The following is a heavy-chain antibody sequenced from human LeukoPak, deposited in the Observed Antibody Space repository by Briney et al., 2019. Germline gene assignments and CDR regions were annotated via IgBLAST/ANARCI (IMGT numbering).Heavy chain of an antibody. CDR1: GFTFTFCW. Sequence: PGGSLRLSCAASGFTFTFCWMSWVRQTPGKGRECVASIKQDGGEKFYADSVKGRITNSRDNAKNSLYLQMNSLRAEDTAVYYCARVPGVTRYFDSWGQGILVTVSS. D-gene: IGHD4-23*01. J-gene: IGHJ4*02. CDR3: ARVPGVTRYFDS. CDR2: IKQDGGEK. V-gene: IGHV3-7*01.